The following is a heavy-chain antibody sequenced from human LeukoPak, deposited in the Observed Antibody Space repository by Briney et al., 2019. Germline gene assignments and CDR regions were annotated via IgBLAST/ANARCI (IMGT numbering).Heavy chain of an antibody. D-gene: IGHD1-7*01. Sequence: ASVKVSCKASGGTFTSYAISWVRQAPGQGLEWMGGIIPIFGTANYARKFQGRVTITADEYTSTAYMELSSLRSEDTAVYYCARGGTNWNYVSYYYGMDVWGQGTTVTVSS. V-gene: IGHV1-69*13. CDR1: GGTFTSYA. CDR3: ARGGTNWNYVSYYYGMDV. CDR2: IIPIFGTA. J-gene: IGHJ6*02.